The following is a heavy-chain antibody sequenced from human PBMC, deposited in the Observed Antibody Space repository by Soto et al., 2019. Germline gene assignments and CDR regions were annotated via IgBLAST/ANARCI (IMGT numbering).Heavy chain of an antibody. D-gene: IGHD6-19*01. CDR2: ISHSGTV. V-gene: IGHV4-4*02. Sequence: QVLLQESGPGLVQPSGTLSLSCAVSGGPISSGYFWGWVRQPPGQGLEWLGDISHSGTVNYNPSLKSRVTISMDKSKSQFSLKLNSVTAADTAVYYCARSFGGYAIDYWGQGILVIVSS. J-gene: IGHJ4*02. CDR1: GGPISSGYF. CDR3: ARSFGGYAIDY.